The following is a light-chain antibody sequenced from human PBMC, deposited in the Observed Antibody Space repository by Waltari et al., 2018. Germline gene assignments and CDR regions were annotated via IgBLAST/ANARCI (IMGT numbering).Light chain of an antibody. V-gene: IGKV3-20*01. CDR3: QHYVRLPAT. Sequence: IVLTQSPGTLSLSPGERATLSCRANQSVGGPLPWYQQKPGQPPGLLMYGTSIRAPGTPDRFSGTGSGTDVTLTISRLEPEDFAVYYCQHYVRLPATFGQGTKVEIK. CDR2: GTS. J-gene: IGKJ1*01. CDR1: QSVGGP.